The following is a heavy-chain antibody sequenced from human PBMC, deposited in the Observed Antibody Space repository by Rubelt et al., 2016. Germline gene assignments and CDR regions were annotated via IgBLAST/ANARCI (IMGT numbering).Heavy chain of an antibody. V-gene: IGHV3-30*03. D-gene: IGHD3-10*01. CDR2: ISYDGGKS. Sequence: GGGVVQPGGSLRLSCAASGFSFSSCGMHWVRQAPGKGLEWVAVISYDGGKSYYADSVKGRFTISRDNSKNTLYVQMNSLRAEDTAVYYCARAHFGTRNAFDIWGQGTMVTVSS. J-gene: IGHJ3*02. CDR1: GFSFSSCG. CDR3: ARAHFGTRNAFDI.